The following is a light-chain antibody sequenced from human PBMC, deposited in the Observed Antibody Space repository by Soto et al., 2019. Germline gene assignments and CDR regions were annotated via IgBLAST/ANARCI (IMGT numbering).Light chain of an antibody. J-gene: IGKJ1*01. CDR2: AAS. CDR1: QSISNY. CDR3: QQAYSVPPT. Sequence: DIQMTQSPSSLSASVGDSVTITCRASQSISNYLIWYQQKPGKAPKLLIHAASSLQSGVPSRFSASGSGTEFTLTISSLQPEDFATYHCQQAYSVPPTFGQGTKVEI. V-gene: IGKV1-39*01.